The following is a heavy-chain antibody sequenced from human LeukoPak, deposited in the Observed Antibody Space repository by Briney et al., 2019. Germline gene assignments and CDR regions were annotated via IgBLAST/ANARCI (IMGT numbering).Heavy chain of an antibody. CDR1: GYTFTGYY. V-gene: IGHV1-2*02. Sequence: ASVKVSCKASGYTFTGYYMHWVRQAPGQGLEWMGWINPNSGGTNYAQNFQGRVTMTRDTSISTAYMELSRLRSDDTALYYCARCSLTAYYMDVWGKGTTVTVSS. CDR2: INPNSGGT. CDR3: ARCSLTAYYMDV. J-gene: IGHJ6*03. D-gene: IGHD7-27*01.